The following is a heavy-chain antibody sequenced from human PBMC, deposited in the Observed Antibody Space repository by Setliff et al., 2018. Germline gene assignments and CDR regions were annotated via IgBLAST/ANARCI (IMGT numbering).Heavy chain of an antibody. Sequence: SETLSLTCAVSGGSISSSNWWSWVRQPPGKGLEWIGEIYHSGSTNYNPSLKSRVTISVDKSKNQFSLKLSSVTAADTAVYYCARKSRNIVVVPAAVIYYYYYYMDVWGKGTTVTVSS. CDR2: IYHSGST. V-gene: IGHV4-4*02. CDR3: ARKSRNIVVVPAAVIYYYYYYMDV. CDR1: GGSISSSNW. D-gene: IGHD2-2*01. J-gene: IGHJ6*03.